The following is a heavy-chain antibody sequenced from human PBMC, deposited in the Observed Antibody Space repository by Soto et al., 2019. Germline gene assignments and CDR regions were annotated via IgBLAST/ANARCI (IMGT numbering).Heavy chain of an antibody. CDR3: AKDAGGITMVRGPLAYYYGMDV. J-gene: IGHJ6*02. CDR1: GFTFSSYG. Sequence: GGSLRLSCAASGFTFSSYGMHWVRQAPGKGLEWVAVISYDGSNKYYADSVKGRFTISRDNSKNTLYLQMNSLRAEDTAVYYCAKDAGGITMVRGPLAYYYGMDVWGQGTTVTVSS. D-gene: IGHD3-10*01. CDR2: ISYDGSNK. V-gene: IGHV3-30*18.